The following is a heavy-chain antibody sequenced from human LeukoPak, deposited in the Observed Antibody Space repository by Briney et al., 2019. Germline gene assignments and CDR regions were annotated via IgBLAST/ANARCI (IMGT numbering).Heavy chain of an antibody. D-gene: IGHD3-3*01. CDR3: ARGGYYDFWSGYSNWFDP. CDR1: GYSISSGYY. CDR2: IYHSGRT. Sequence: SETLSLTCTVSGYSISSGYYWGWIRQPPGKGLEWIGSIYHSGRTFYNPSLKSRVTISVDTSKNQFSLKLSSVTAADTAVYYCARGGYYDFWSGYSNWFDPWGQGTLVTVSS. J-gene: IGHJ5*02. V-gene: IGHV4-38-2*02.